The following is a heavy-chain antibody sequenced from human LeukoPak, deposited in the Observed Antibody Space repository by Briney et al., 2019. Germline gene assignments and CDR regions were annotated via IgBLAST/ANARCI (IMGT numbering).Heavy chain of an antibody. D-gene: IGHD1-26*01. CDR2: IYYTGST. CDR1: GGSMSDYY. J-gene: IGHJ3*02. CDR3: ARDYSMTHAFDI. V-gene: IGHV4-59*01. Sequence: SETLSLTCTVSGGSMSDYYWSWIRQPPGKGLEWIGYIYYTGSTNYNPSLKSRVTISIDTSKNQFSLKLSYVTAADTALYYCARDYSMTHAFDIWGQGTLVTVSS.